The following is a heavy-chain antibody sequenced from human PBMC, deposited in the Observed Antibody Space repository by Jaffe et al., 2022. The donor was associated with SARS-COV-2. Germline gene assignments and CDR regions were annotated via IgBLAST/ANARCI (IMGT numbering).Heavy chain of an antibody. CDR2: IRNRANYGTT. J-gene: IGHJ5*02. CDR3: ASQRRDYYGP. Sequence: EVQVVESGGGLVQPGRSLRLSCTASGFTFGDYAMTWFRQAPGKGLEWVGFIRNRANYGTTEYAASVKGRFSISRDDSKSIAYLQMNSLQTEDTAMYYCASQRRDYYGPWGQGTLVTVSS. V-gene: IGHV3-49*03. D-gene: IGHD3-10*01. CDR1: GFTFGDYA.